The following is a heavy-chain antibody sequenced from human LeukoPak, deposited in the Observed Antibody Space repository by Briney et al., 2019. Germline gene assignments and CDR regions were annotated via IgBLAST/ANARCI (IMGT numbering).Heavy chain of an antibody. CDR1: AYDFNNVF. Sequence: ASVKISSKASAYDFNNVFTQGGCEAPGQGLQWVWLINPSTGTTAYAQKFDGRVTMTRGTSTSTVYMELRSLRSEDTALYFCARDGNYNNVPGDYYYFDVWGKGTTVIVSS. CDR3: ARDGNYNNVPGDYYYFDV. CDR2: INPSTGTT. D-gene: IGHD1/OR15-1a*01. J-gene: IGHJ6*03. V-gene: IGHV1-46*02.